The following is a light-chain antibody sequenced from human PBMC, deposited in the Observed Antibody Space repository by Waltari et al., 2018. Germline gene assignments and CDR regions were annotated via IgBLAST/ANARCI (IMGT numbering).Light chain of an antibody. CDR3: QQYSRYSDT. CDR2: TAS. CDR1: QNISDW. V-gene: IGKV1-5*03. Sequence: DIQMTESPSTLSASVGDRVIITSRASQNISDWLAWYQQRPGKAPKLLIYTASSPQDGVPSRFSGSGSGTEFTLTINSLQPDDFASYHCQQYSRYSDTFGQGTKLETK. J-gene: IGKJ2*01.